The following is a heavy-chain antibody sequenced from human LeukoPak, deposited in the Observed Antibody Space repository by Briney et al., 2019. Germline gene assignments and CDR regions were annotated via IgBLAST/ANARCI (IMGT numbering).Heavy chain of an antibody. D-gene: IGHD5-18*01. V-gene: IGHV3-53*01. CDR3: ARVFPEVTHFDY. CDR1: GFTFSSNY. CDR2: IYSGGST. Sequence: QPGGSLRLSCTASGFTFSSNYMSWVRQAPGKGLEWVSVIYSGGSTYYADSVKGRFTISRDNSKNTLYLQMNSLRAEDTAVYYCARVFPEVTHFDYWGQGILVTVSS. J-gene: IGHJ4*02.